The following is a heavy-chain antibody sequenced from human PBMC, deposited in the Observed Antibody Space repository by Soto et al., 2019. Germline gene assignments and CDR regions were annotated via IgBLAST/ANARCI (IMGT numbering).Heavy chain of an antibody. Sequence: GGSLRLSCAASGFTFSGYWMGWVRQAPGKELEWVAKIKQDGSERYYVDSVEGRFAISRDNAKNSLYLQMNSLRAEDTAVYYCARYSAYHFDYWGQGALVTVSS. CDR3: ARYSAYHFDY. D-gene: IGHD4-4*01. CDR2: IKQDGSER. CDR1: GFTFSGYW. V-gene: IGHV3-7*01. J-gene: IGHJ4*02.